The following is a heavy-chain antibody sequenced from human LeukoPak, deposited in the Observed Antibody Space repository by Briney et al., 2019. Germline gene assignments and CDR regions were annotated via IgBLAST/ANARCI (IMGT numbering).Heavy chain of an antibody. V-gene: IGHV3-33*01. CDR3: ARTVSYYYGMDV. CDR2: IWYDGSNK. Sequence: GGSLRLSCAASGFTFSSYGMHWVRQAPGKGLEWVAVIWYDGSNKYYADSVKGRFTISRDNSKNTLYLQMNSLRAEDTAVYYCARTVSYYYGMDVWGQGTTVTVSS. J-gene: IGHJ6*02. CDR1: GFTFSSYG.